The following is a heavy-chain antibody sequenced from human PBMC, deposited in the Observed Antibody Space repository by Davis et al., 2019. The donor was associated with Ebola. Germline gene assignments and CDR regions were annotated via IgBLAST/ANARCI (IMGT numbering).Heavy chain of an antibody. V-gene: IGHV1-18*01. CDR2: VSGNNGKT. D-gene: IGHD2-2*01. Sequence: ASVKVSCKASGYTFTRFGISCVRQAPGQGLEWMGWVSGNNGKTNYAQKFQGRITMTTDTSTSTAYMELRSLTSDDTARYYCARDIGVAVPGVMKDAFDIWGQGTMVTVSS. CDR1: GYTFTRFG. CDR3: ARDIGVAVPGVMKDAFDI. J-gene: IGHJ3*02.